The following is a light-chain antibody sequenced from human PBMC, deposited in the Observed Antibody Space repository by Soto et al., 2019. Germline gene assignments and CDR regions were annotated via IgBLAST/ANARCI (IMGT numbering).Light chain of an antibody. CDR2: GAS. CDR1: QSVSSN. Sequence: EIVLTQSPATLSLSPGERATLSCRASQSVSSNVAWYQQIPGQTPRLLIYGASTRATGIPVRFSGGGSGTDFTLTIRRLEPEDFAVYYCQQYGGSWTFGQGTKVDIK. CDR3: QQYGGSWT. J-gene: IGKJ1*01. V-gene: IGKV3-20*01.